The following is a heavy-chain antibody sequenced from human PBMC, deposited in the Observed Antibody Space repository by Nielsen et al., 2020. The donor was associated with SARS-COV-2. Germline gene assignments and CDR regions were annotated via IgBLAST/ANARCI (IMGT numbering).Heavy chain of an antibody. J-gene: IGHJ6*03. CDR1: GYTFTSYA. V-gene: IGHV1-3*01. CDR3: ARDLVVGATTWYYMDV. Sequence: ASVKVSCKASGYTFTSYAMNWVRQAHGQRLEWMGWINAGNGNTKYSQKFQGRVTITRDTSASTAYMELSSLRSEDTAVYYCARDLVVGATTWYYMDVWGKGTTVTVSS. D-gene: IGHD1-26*01. CDR2: INAGNGNT.